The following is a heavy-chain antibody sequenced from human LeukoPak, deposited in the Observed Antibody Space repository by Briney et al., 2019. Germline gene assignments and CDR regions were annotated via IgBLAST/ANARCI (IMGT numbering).Heavy chain of an antibody. CDR1: GFTFSSYW. D-gene: IGHD3-3*01. V-gene: IGHV3-74*01. J-gene: IGHJ5*02. CDR3: ARDRGSFTIFGVVMGPPYNWFDP. CDR2: INSDGSST. Sequence: GGSLRLSCAASGFTFSSYWMHWVRQAPGKGLVWVSRINSDGSSTSYADSVKGRFTISRDNAKNTLYLQMNSLRAEDTAVYYCARDRGSFTIFGVVMGPPYNWFDPWGQGTLVTVSS.